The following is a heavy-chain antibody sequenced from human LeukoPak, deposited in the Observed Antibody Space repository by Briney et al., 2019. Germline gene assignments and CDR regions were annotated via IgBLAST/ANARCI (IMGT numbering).Heavy chain of an antibody. D-gene: IGHD3-3*01. J-gene: IGHJ4*02. Sequence: SETLSLTCTVSGGSISSYYWSWIRQPPGKGLEWIGYIYYSGSTNYNPSLKSRVTISVDTSKNQFSLKLSSVTAADTAVYYCARVDYDFWSGYPGEYYFDYWGQGTLVTVSS. CDR1: GGSISSYY. V-gene: IGHV4-59*01. CDR2: IYYSGST. CDR3: ARVDYDFWSGYPGEYYFDY.